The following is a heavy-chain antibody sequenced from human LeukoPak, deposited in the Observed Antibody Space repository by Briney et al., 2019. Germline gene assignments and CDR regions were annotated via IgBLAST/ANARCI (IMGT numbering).Heavy chain of an antibody. CDR1: GFTFSSYG. CDR2: IWYDGSNK. J-gene: IGHJ4*02. V-gene: IGHV3-33*01. Sequence: GGSLRLSCAASGFTFSSYGMHWVRQAPGKGLEWVAVIWYDGSNKYYADSVKGRFTISRDNSKNTLYLQMNSLRAEDTAVYYCARGPPVGYYDSSGYFDYWGQGTLVTVSS. D-gene: IGHD3-22*01. CDR3: ARGPPVGYYDSSGYFDY.